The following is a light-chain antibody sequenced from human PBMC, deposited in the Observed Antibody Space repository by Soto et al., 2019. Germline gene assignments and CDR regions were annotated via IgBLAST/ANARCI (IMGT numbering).Light chain of an antibody. CDR2: GAS. Sequence: EIVLTQSPGTLSLSPVERVTLSCRASQSVGSSCLAWYQQKPGQAPRLLIYGASSRATDIPDRFSGSGSGTDFTLTISRLEPEDFAVYYCQQYGSSGTFGQGTKVDIK. CDR3: QQYGSSGT. J-gene: IGKJ1*01. CDR1: QSVGSSC. V-gene: IGKV3-20*01.